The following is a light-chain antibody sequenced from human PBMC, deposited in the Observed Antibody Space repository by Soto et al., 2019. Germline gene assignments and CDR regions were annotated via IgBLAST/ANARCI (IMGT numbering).Light chain of an antibody. J-gene: IGKJ3*01. CDR1: QSVGNF. CDR3: QQRINLPFLFT. V-gene: IGKV3-11*01. CDR2: DAT. Sequence: ETVLTHSPGTLSLSPGERATLSCRASQSVGNFLAWYQQKPGQAPRLLIYDATQWATGIPARFSGSGSGTDFTLTLSSLEPEDFAVYYCQQRINLPFLFTFGPGTKVDFK.